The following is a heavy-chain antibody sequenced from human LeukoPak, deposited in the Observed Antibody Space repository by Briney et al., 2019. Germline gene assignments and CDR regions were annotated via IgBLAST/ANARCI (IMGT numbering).Heavy chain of an antibody. CDR2: IYPGDSDT. D-gene: IGHD3-22*01. CDR1: GYSFTSYW. J-gene: IGHJ4*02. Sequence: GESLKISCKGSGYSFTSYWIGWVRQMPGKGLEWMGIIYPGDSDTRYSPSFQGQVTISADKSISTAYLQWSSLKASDTAMYYCARPFSGYYDSSGYYNFDYWGQGTLVTVSS. V-gene: IGHV5-51*01. CDR3: ARPFSGYYDSSGYYNFDY.